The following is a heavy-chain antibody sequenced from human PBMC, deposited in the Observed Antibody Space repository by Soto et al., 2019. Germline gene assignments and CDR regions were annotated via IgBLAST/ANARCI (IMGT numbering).Heavy chain of an antibody. CDR3: ARGLICGSQYSGGWYYFDS. V-gene: IGHV4-34*01. D-gene: IGHD1-26*01. CDR2: INHSGSA. J-gene: IGHJ4*02. Sequence: SETLSLTCDVYGGSFSGYIWTWIRQTPGKGLQWIGQINHSGSANYNPSLKSRVTISVHTSNSQFSLELSSVTAADTAVYYCARGLICGSQYSGGWYYFDSWGQGTQVTVSS. CDR1: GGSFSGYI.